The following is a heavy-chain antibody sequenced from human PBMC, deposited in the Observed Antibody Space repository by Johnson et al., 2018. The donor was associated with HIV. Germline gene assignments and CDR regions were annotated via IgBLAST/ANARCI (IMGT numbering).Heavy chain of an antibody. CDR3: AKDDQPLLSAFDI. CDR2: VNPNGGIT. D-gene: IGHD2-21*02. J-gene: IGHJ3*02. Sequence: VQLVESGGGLAKPAWSPRLSCAASQFTFSSYYMICVRQASGNGLELVGQVNPNGGITYLIDSGKDRFSTSRDNAKNTLHLQMNSLRAEDTAVYYCAKDDQPLLSAFDIWGQGTMVTVSS. V-gene: IGHV3-25*05. CDR1: QFTFSSYY.